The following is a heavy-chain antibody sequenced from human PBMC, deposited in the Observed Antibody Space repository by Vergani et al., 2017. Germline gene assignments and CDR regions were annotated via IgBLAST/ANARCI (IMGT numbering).Heavy chain of an antibody. D-gene: IGHD6-13*01. J-gene: IGHJ4*02. CDR1: GYSISSGYY. CDR2: IYHSGST. Sequence: QVQLQESGPGLVKPSETLSLTCAVSGYSISSGYYWGWIRQPPGKGLEWIGSIYHSGSTYYNPSLKSRVTISVDTSKNQFSLKLSSVTAADTAVYYCASLAYSSSWIDYWGQGTLVTVSS. CDR3: ASLAYSSSWIDY. V-gene: IGHV4-38-2*01.